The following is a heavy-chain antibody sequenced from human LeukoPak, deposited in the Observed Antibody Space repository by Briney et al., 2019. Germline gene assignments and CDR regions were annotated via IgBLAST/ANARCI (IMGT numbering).Heavy chain of an antibody. CDR2: ISAYNGNT. V-gene: IGHV1-18*01. J-gene: IGHJ4*02. D-gene: IGHD3-10*01. CDR1: GYTFTSYG. CDR3: ARDPGFWYYGSGSYYPFGY. Sequence: ASVKVSCKASGYTFTSYGISWVRQAPGQGLEWMGWISAYNGNTNYAQKLQGRVTMTTDTSTSTAYMELRSLRSDDTAVYYCARDPGFWYYGSGSYYPFGYWGQGTLVTVSS.